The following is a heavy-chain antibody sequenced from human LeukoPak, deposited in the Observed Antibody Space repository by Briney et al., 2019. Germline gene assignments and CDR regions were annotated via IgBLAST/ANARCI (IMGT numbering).Heavy chain of an antibody. V-gene: IGHV3-53*01. CDR2: IYSGGST. J-gene: IGHJ4*02. CDR1: GFTVSSNY. Sequence: GGSLRLSCAASGFTVSSNYMSWVRQAPGKGLEWVSVIYSGGSTYYADSVKGRFTISRDNSKNTLYLQMNSLRAEDTAVYYCARHSNDFWSGYYTFDYRGQGTLVTVSS. CDR3: ARHSNDFWSGYYTFDY. D-gene: IGHD3-3*01.